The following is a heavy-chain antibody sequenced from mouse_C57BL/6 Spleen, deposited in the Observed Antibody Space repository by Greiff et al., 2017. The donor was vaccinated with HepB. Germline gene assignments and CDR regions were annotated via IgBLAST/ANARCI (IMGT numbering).Heavy chain of an antibody. CDR3: ASHDGYYRYFDV. CDR2: IRNKANGYTT. D-gene: IGHD2-3*01. Sequence: EVQVVESGGGLVQPGGSLSLSCAASGFTFTDYYMSWVRQPPGKALEWLGFIRNKANGYTTEYSASVKGRFTISRDNSQSILYLQMNALRAEDSATYYCASHDGYYRYFDVWGTGTTVTVSS. V-gene: IGHV7-3*01. CDR1: GFTFTDYY. J-gene: IGHJ1*03.